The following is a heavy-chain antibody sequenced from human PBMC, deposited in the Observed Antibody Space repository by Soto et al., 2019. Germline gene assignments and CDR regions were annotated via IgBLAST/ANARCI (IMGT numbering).Heavy chain of an antibody. CDR1: GGTFSSYA. D-gene: IGHD2-2*01. Sequence: QVLLVQSGAEVKKPGSSVKVSCKASGGTFSSYAISWVRQALGQGLEWMGGIIPIFGTATYAQKFQGRVTITADESTSTAYMELSSLRSEDTAVYYCARHVPAAGYYYGMDVWGQGTTVTVSS. CDR2: IIPIFGTA. V-gene: IGHV1-69*12. J-gene: IGHJ6*02. CDR3: ARHVPAAGYYYGMDV.